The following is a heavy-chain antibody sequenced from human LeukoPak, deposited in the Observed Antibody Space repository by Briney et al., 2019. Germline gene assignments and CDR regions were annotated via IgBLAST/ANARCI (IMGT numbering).Heavy chain of an antibody. CDR3: ARVVIDCYGSGSPTV. D-gene: IGHD3-10*01. J-gene: IGHJ3*01. CDR1: GYTFTSYD. Sequence: ASVKVSCKASGYTFTSYDINWVRQATGQGLEWMGWMNPNSGNTGYAQKFQGRVTMTRDTSISTAYMELSSLRSEDTAVYYCARVVIDCYGSGSPTVWGQGTMVTVSS. CDR2: MNPNSGNT. V-gene: IGHV1-8*01.